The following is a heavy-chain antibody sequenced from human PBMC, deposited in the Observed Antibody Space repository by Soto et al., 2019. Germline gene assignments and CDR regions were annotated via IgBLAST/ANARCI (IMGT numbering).Heavy chain of an antibody. Sequence: GASVKVSCKASGDTFSSYAISWVRQAPGQGLEWMGGIIPIFGTANYAQKFQGRVTITADESTSTAYMELSSLRSEDTAVYYCARDRGKYSSTDWFDPWGQGTLVTVSS. CDR1: GDTFSSYA. CDR3: ARDRGKYSSTDWFDP. V-gene: IGHV1-69*13. J-gene: IGHJ5*02. D-gene: IGHD4-17*01. CDR2: IIPIFGTA.